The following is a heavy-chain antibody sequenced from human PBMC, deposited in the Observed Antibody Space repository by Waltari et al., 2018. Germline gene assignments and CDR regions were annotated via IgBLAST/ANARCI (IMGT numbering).Heavy chain of an antibody. J-gene: IGHJ4*02. CDR3: ARPGRVGGGSLMGLDY. D-gene: IGHD2-15*01. V-gene: IGHV4-39*01. Sequence: QLQLQESGPGLVKPSETLSLTCSVPGGSISSTSYYWGWIRQPPGKGLEWIGSFSYDANTYYNPSLKSRITISVDTSNNQFSLQLRSVTAADTAIYYCARPGRVGGGSLMGLDYWGQGTLVTVSS. CDR1: GGSISSTSYY. CDR2: FSYDANT.